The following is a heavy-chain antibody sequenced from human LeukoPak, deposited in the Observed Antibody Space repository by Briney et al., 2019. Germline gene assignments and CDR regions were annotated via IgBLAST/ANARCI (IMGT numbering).Heavy chain of an antibody. V-gene: IGHV3-30*02. CDR2: IQYDGSKK. CDR3: AKDIGSYYDY. D-gene: IGHD3-10*01. CDR1: GFTFSSNG. Sequence: GVSLRLSCVASGFTFSSNGMHWGRQAPGKGLEWVTFIQYDGSKKYYADSVKGRFTISRDNSKNTLYLEMDSLRAEDTAVYYCAKDIGSYYDYWGQGILVTVSS. J-gene: IGHJ4*02.